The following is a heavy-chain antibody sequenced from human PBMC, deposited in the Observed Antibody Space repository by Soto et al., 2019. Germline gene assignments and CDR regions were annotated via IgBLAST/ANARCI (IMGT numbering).Heavy chain of an antibody. CDR1: GFTFSSYA. V-gene: IGHV3-23*01. CDR3: AKDHGYGYSSGWYYSDY. D-gene: IGHD6-19*01. J-gene: IGHJ4*02. Sequence: EVQLLESGRGLEQPGGSLRLSCAASGFTFSSYAMSWVRQAPGKGLEWVSAISGSGGSTYYADSVKGRFTISRDNSKNTLYLQMNSLRSEDTAVYYCAKDHGYGYSSGWYYSDYWGQGTLVTVSS. CDR2: ISGSGGST.